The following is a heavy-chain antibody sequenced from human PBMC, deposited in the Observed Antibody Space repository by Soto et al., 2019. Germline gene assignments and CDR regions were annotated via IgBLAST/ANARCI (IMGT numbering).Heavy chain of an antibody. CDR2: IDNRGSPI. CDR1: GFTLSDSY. J-gene: IGHJ4*02. V-gene: IGHV3-11*01. D-gene: IGHD1-7*01. Sequence: GGSLRLSCAASGFTLSDSYMSWIRQAPGKGLEWVAYIDNRGSPINYADSVRGRSTISRDNAKNSLYLQMNSLRPGDTATYYCAKLGQFDSWGQGTLVTVSS. CDR3: AKLGQFDS.